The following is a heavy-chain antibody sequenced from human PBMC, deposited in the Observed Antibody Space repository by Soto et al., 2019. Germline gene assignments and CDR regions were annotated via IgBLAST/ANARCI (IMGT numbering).Heavy chain of an antibody. J-gene: IGHJ4*02. CDR3: AHTWGLPFDY. CDR2: IYWDDDK. V-gene: IGHV2-5*02. Sequence: QITLKESGPTLVKPTQTLTLTCTYSGFSLRTTGVGVGWIRQPPGKALEWLGIIYWDDDKRYSPSLKSRLTLTSDISKSQVVLTMTNMGPVDTATYFCAHTWGLPFDYWGPGNLDIVSS. D-gene: IGHD3-16*01. CDR1: GFSLRTTGVG.